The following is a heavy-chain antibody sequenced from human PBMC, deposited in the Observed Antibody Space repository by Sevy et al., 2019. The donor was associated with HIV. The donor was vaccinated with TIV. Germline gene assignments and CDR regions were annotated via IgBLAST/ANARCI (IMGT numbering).Heavy chain of an antibody. CDR3: ARNLAIFGVQNGLDV. D-gene: IGHD3-3*01. V-gene: IGHV1-2*02. CDR2: INPDNGDT. J-gene: IGHJ6*02. CDR1: GYMFTDFY. Sequence: ASVKVSCKSTGYMFTDFYINWVRLAPGQGLEWVGWINPDNGDTDYGQKFQGRVTMTRDTSLSSAYMELSSLRSDDTATYYCARNLAIFGVQNGLDVWGQGTSVTVSS.